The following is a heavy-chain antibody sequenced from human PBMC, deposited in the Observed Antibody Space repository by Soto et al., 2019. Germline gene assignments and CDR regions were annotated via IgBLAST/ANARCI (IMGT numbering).Heavy chain of an antibody. CDR3: AKALREWVVAAPVDY. CDR1: GFTFSSYG. Sequence: QVQLVESGGGVVQPGRSLRLSCAASGFTFSSYGMHWVRQAPGKGLEWGAVISYDGSNKYYADSVKGRYTISRDNSKNTLYLQMNSLRAEDTAVYYCAKALREWVVAAPVDYWGQGTLVTVSS. V-gene: IGHV3-30*18. CDR2: ISYDGSNK. J-gene: IGHJ4*02. D-gene: IGHD2-15*01.